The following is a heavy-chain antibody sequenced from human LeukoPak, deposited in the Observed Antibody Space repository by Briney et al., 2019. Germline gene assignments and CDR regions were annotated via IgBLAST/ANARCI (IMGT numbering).Heavy chain of an antibody. J-gene: IGHJ3*02. CDR3: TRETSLYGAFEM. CDR1: WGYYY. D-gene: IGHD2/OR15-2a*01. Sequence: SETLSLTCSVSWGYYYWSWIRQPPGTGLEWIGYIYHTGVTNYNPSLRSRVTISLDTSRNQLSLNLTSVTAADTAIYYCTRETSLYGAFEMWGQGTTVTVSS. CDR2: IYHTGVT. V-gene: IGHV4-59*01.